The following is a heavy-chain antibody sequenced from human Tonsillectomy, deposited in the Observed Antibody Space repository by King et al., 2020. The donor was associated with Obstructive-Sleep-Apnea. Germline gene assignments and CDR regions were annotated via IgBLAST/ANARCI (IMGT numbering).Heavy chain of an antibody. D-gene: IGHD1-26*01. CDR1: GFIVSSNY. Sequence: VQLVESGGGLVQPGGSLRLSCAASGFIVSSNYMSWVRQAPGEGLEWVSVIYSGGATYYADSVKGRFTISRDNSKNTLHLKINSLRAEDTAVYYCARVVGAFVYWGQGTLVTVSS. CDR2: IYSGGAT. CDR3: ARVVGAFVY. V-gene: IGHV3-66*01. J-gene: IGHJ4*02.